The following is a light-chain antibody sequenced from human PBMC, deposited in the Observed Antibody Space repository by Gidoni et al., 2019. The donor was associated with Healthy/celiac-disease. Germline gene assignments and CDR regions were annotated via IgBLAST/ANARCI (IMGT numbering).Light chain of an antibody. CDR2: DAS. CDR1: QSVSSY. CDR3: QQRSNWPPLLT. Sequence: EIVLTQSLVTLSLSPGGRATLSCRASQSVSSYLAWYQQKPGQAPRLLIYDASNRATGIPARFSGSGSGTDFTLTISSLEPEDFAVYYCQQRSNWPPLLTFGGGTKVEIK. J-gene: IGKJ4*01. V-gene: IGKV3-11*01.